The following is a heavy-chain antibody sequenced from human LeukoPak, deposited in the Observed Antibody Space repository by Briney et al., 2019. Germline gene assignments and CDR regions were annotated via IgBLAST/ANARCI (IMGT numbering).Heavy chain of an antibody. CDR2: IKPKTDGETT. V-gene: IGHV3-15*07. CDR1: GFTFSNAY. Sequence: GGPLRLSCAASGFTFSNAYMNWVRQAPGKGLEWVGRIKPKTDGETTEYAAPVKGRFSISRDDSKNMLYLQMNSLKTEDTAVYYCITPLPYSAQGGQGTLVTVSS. D-gene: IGHD2-21*01. CDR3: ITPLPYSAQ. J-gene: IGHJ4*02.